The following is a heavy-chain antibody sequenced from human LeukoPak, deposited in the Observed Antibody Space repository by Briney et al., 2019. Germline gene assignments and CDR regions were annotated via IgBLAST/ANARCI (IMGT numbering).Heavy chain of an antibody. CDR3: ARDRTPHTYYYGSGRGNWFDP. D-gene: IGHD3-10*01. Sequence: ASVKVSCKASGYTFTSYYMHWVRQAPGQGLEWMGIINPSGGSTSYAQKFRGRVTMTRDTSTSTVYMELSSLRSEDTAVYYCARDRTPHTYYYGSGRGNWFDPWGQGTLVTVSS. CDR1: GYTFTSYY. CDR2: INPSGGST. J-gene: IGHJ5*02. V-gene: IGHV1-46*01.